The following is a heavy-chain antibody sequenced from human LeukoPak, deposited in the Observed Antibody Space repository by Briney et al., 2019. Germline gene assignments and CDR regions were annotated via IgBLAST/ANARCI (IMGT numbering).Heavy chain of an antibody. CDR2: IWYDGSNK. Sequence: GRSLRLSCAASEFTFSSYGMHWVRQAPGKGLEWVAVIWYDGSNKYYADSVKGRFAISRDNSKNTLYLQMNSLRAEDTAVYYCARGDVGYCSSSSCSPLDHWGQGTLVTVSS. D-gene: IGHD2-2*01. CDR3: ARGDVGYCSSSSCSPLDH. J-gene: IGHJ4*02. CDR1: EFTFSSYG. V-gene: IGHV3-33*01.